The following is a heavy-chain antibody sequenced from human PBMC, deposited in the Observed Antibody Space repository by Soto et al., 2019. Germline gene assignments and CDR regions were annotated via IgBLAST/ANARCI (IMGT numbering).Heavy chain of an antibody. CDR1: GFTFSAYA. J-gene: IGHJ4*01. CDR3: ARRLTTTVSAQGY. D-gene: IGHD4-17*01. CDR2: ISPAGLNK. V-gene: IGHV3-30*09. Sequence: QVQLVESGGGVVQPGGSLRLSCKASGFTFSAYAIHWVRQAPGKGLEWVSVISPAGLNKHSAESVSGRFVISRDNSKNMLHLEMNRLSLEDTAVSFCARRLTTTVSAQGYWGHGSLVNVSS.